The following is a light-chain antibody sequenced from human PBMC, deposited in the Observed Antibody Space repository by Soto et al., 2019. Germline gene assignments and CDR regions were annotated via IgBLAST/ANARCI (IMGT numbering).Light chain of an antibody. CDR3: MHDKQFPPFT. V-gene: IGKV2-24*01. CDR2: KVS. CDR1: QSLVHRDGNTY. Sequence: DIVMTQTPLSSPVTPGQSASISCRSSQSLVHRDGNTYLSWLQQRPGQPPRLLIYKVSNRFSGVADRFSVSWAGTYFTLRISRVEAEDVGVYYCMHDKQFPPFTFGPGTKLEI. J-gene: IGKJ2*01.